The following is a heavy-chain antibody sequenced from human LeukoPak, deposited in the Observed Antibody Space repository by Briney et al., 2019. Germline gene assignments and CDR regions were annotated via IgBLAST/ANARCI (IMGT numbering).Heavy chain of an antibody. J-gene: IGHJ4*02. CDR3: AREAVGAAIDY. D-gene: IGHD1-26*01. V-gene: IGHV3-64*01. CDR2: ISSNGGST. CDR1: GFTFSRHA. Sequence: PGRSLRLSCAASGFTFSRHAMHWVRQAPGKGLEYVSAISSNGGSTYYGNSVKGRFTISRDSSKNTLYLQMGSLRTEDMAVYYCAREAVGAAIDYWGQGTLVTVSS.